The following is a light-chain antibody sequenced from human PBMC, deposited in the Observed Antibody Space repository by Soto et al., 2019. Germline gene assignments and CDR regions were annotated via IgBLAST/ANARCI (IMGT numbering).Light chain of an antibody. CDR1: SSNIGNNY. V-gene: IGLV1-51*01. Sequence: QSVLTQPPSVSAAPGQKVTISCSGSSSNIGNNYVSWYQQLPGTAPKLLIYDNNKRPSGIPDRLSSSKSGTSATLGITGLQTGDEADYYCGTWDSSLSVEVFGGGTKLTVL. CDR3: GTWDSSLSVEV. J-gene: IGLJ2*01. CDR2: DNN.